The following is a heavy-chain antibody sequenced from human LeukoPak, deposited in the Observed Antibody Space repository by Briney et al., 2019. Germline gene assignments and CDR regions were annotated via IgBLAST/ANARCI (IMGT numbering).Heavy chain of an antibody. Sequence: SETLSLTCTVSGDSISSYYWSWIRQSPGKGLEWIGYIFPGGSTNSNPSLKSRVTISVDTPKNQFSLKVSSVTAADTAIYYCARSPPAPKEFDYWGQGTLVTVSS. CDR3: ARSPPAPKEFDY. V-gene: IGHV4-4*09. CDR1: GDSISSYY. J-gene: IGHJ4*02. CDR2: IFPGGST. D-gene: IGHD2-2*01.